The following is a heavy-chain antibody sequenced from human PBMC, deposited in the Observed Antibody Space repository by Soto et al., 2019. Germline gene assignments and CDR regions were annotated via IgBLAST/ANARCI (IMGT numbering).Heavy chain of an antibody. CDR1: GFTFSGSA. CDR2: IRSKANSYAT. D-gene: IGHD3-10*01. J-gene: IGHJ6*02. Sequence: GGSLRLSCAASGFTFSGSAMHWVRQASGKGLEWVGRIRSKANSYATAYAASVKGRFTISRDDSKNTAYLQMNSLKTEDTAVYYCTRLYGSGSRSNYYYYGMDVWGQGTTVTISS. CDR3: TRLYGSGSRSNYYYYGMDV. V-gene: IGHV3-73*01.